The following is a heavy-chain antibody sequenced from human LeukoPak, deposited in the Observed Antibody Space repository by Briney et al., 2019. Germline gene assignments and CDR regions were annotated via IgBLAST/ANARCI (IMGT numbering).Heavy chain of an antibody. CDR2: IYPADSDT. Sequence: PGESLKISCKGSGYSFTNYWIGWVRQMPGKGLEWMGIIYPADSDTRYGPSFEGQVTISADKSFSTAYLEWSSLKASDTAMYYCARLVVSDPPTFYFDHWGQGTLVTVSS. J-gene: IGHJ4*02. V-gene: IGHV5-51*01. CDR3: ARLVVSDPPTFYFDH. D-gene: IGHD3-22*01. CDR1: GYSFTNYW.